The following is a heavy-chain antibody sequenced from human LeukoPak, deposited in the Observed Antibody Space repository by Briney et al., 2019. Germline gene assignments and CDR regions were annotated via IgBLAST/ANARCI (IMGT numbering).Heavy chain of an antibody. Sequence: KAGGSLRLSCAASGFTFSSYSMNWVRQAPGKGLEWVSSISSSSSYIYYADSVKGRFTISRDNAKNSLSLQMNSLRAEDTAVYYCARNYDFWTGYYYWYFDLWGRGTLVTVSS. V-gene: IGHV3-21*01. D-gene: IGHD3-3*01. CDR1: GFTFSSYS. CDR2: ISSSSSYI. J-gene: IGHJ2*01. CDR3: ARNYDFWTGYYYWYFDL.